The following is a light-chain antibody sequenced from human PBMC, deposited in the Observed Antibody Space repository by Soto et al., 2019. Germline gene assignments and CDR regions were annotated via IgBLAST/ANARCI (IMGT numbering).Light chain of an antibody. Sequence: ETVMTQSPATLSVSPGERGTLSCRASQSVSSNLAWYQQKPGQTPRLLIYDASTRATGIPARFSGSGSRTEFTLTISSLQSEDFAVYHCQQYNDWPITFGQGTRLEIK. J-gene: IGKJ5*01. CDR2: DAS. V-gene: IGKV3-15*01. CDR3: QQYNDWPIT. CDR1: QSVSSN.